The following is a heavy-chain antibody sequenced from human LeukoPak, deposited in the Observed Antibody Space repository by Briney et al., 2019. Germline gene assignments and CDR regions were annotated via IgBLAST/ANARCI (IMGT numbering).Heavy chain of an antibody. CDR3: ARALGTHGFSDYYYYGMDV. J-gene: IGHJ6*02. CDR2: IIHILGIA. V-gene: IGHV1-69*04. Sequence: SVQVPCKASGGTFISYVISCVRQAPGQEREWMGRIIHILGIANYAQKFQGRVTITADKSTSTAYMELSSLRSEDTAVYYCARALGTHGFSDYYYYGMDVWGQGTTVTVSS. CDR1: GGTFISYV. D-gene: IGHD1-14*01.